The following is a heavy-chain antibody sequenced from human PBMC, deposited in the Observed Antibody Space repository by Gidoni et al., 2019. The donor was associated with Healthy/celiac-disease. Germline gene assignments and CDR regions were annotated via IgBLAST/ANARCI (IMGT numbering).Heavy chain of an antibody. D-gene: IGHD1-26*01. J-gene: IGHJ3*02. CDR1: GFTFSSYA. CDR2: ISGSGGST. CDR3: AKDRVQWELLVPDAFDI. Sequence: EVQLLESGGGLVQPGGSLRLSCAASGFTFSSYAMSWVRQAPGKGLEWVSAISGSGGSTYYADSVKGRFTISRDNSKNTLYLQRNSLRAEDTAVYYCAKDRVQWELLVPDAFDIWGQGTMVTVSS. V-gene: IGHV3-23*01.